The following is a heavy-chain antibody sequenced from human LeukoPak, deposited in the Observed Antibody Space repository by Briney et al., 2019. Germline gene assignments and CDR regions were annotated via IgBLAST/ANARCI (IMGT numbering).Heavy chain of an antibody. CDR3: ARDKSSANWLDS. Sequence: ASVKVSCTASGYSFTNFYIHWVRQAPGQGLEWRGIINPSGGRTNYAQKFQGRVTMTSDTSASTVYMDLSSLRSEDTAIYYCARDKSSANWLDSWGQGTLVTVSS. V-gene: IGHV1-46*01. CDR1: GYSFTNFY. CDR2: INPSGGRT. J-gene: IGHJ5*01.